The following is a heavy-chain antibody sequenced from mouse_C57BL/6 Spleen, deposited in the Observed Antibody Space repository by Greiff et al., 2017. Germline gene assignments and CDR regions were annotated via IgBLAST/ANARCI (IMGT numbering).Heavy chain of an antibody. Sequence: QVQLQQSGAELVRPGASVTLSCKASGYTFTDYEMHWVKQTPVHGLEWIGAIDPETGGTAYNQKFKGKAILTADKSSSTAYMELRSLTSEDSAVYYCTRHSSAPPFYSYYFDYWGQGTTLTVSS. J-gene: IGHJ2*01. CDR3: TRHSSAPPFYSYYFDY. CDR1: GYTFTDYE. D-gene: IGHD2-12*01. V-gene: IGHV1-15*01. CDR2: IDPETGGT.